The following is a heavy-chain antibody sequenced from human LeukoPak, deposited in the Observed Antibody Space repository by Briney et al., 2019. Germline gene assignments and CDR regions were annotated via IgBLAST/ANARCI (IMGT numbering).Heavy chain of an antibody. CDR2: ISDSGGST. J-gene: IGHJ4*02. Sequence: GGSLRLSCAASGFTFSSHAMSWVRQAPGKGLGWVSAISDSGGSTYYADSVKGRFTISRDNSKNTLYLQMNSLRAEDTAVYYCAKGGYSGYYSGGYFDYWGQGTLVTVSS. V-gene: IGHV3-23*01. D-gene: IGHD5-12*01. CDR3: AKGGYSGYYSGGYFDY. CDR1: GFTFSSHA.